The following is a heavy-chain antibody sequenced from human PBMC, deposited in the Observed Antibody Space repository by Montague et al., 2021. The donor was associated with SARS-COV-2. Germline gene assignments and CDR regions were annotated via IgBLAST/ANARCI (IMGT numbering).Heavy chain of an antibody. J-gene: IGHJ5*02. CDR2: IGSTGGST. CDR1: GFTFSLYA. V-gene: IGHV3-23*01. Sequence: SLRLSCAASGFTFSLYAMTLFRQAPGKGLEWLSAIGSTGGSTYYADSVKGRFTISRDNSKNTLYLQMNSLRAEDTAVYYCAKGDTAMAPYNWFDPWGQGTLVTVSS. CDR3: AKGDTAMAPYNWFDP. D-gene: IGHD5-18*01.